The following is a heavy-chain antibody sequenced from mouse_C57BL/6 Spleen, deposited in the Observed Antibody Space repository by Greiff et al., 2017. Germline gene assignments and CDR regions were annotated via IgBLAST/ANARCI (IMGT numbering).Heavy chain of an antibody. D-gene: IGHD4-1*01. V-gene: IGHV1-55*01. Sequence: QVQLQQPGAELVKPGASVKMSCKASGYTFTSYWITWVKQRPGQGLEWIGDIYPGSGSTNNNEKFKSKATLTVDTSSSTAYMQLSSLTSEDSAVYYCARKLASYWYFDVWGTGTTVTVSS. CDR1: GYTFTSYW. CDR2: IYPGSGST. J-gene: IGHJ1*03. CDR3: ARKLASYWYFDV.